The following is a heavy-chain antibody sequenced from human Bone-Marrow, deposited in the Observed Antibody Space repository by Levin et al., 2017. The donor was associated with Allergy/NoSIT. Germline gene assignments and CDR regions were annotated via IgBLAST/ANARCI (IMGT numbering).Heavy chain of an antibody. CDR1: GFTSSSDA. V-gene: IGHV3-33*05. Sequence: GESLKISCVGSGFTSSSDAIHWVRQAPGKGLEWVAVVSFDGSQRYYGDSVKGRFSISRDNSKDTVYLQMNSLRPEDTALYYCAKARGDVPFDSWGQGTMVTVSS. CDR3: AKARGDVPFDS. CDR2: VSFDGSQR. J-gene: IGHJ4*02.